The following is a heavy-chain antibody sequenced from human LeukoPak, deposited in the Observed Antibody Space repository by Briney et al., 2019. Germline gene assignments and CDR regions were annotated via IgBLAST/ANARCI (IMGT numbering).Heavy chain of an antibody. J-gene: IGHJ6*02. CDR1: GFTFSSYE. Sequence: PGGSLRLSCAASGFTFSSYEMNWVRQAPGKGLEWVSYIISSGSTIYYADSVKGRFTISRDNAKNSLYLQMNSLRAEDTAVYYCARFHDYSNYGRYYYYGMDVWGQGTTVTVSS. CDR3: ARFHDYSNYGRYYYYGMDV. CDR2: IISSGSTI. V-gene: IGHV3-48*03. D-gene: IGHD4-11*01.